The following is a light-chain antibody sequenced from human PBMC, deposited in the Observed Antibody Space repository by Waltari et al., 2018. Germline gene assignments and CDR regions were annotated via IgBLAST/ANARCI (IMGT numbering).Light chain of an antibody. J-gene: IGLJ3*02. CDR3: TSHAGTNSV. CDR1: SSDVGGDNY. Sequence: QSALTQLPSASGSPGQSVTMSCTGTSSDVGGDNYVSWYQQHPGKAPKLLIDQVSKRPSGVPVRFSGSKSGNTASLTVSGLQAEDEAEYFCTSHAGTNSVFGGGTKLTVL. V-gene: IGLV2-8*01. CDR2: QVS.